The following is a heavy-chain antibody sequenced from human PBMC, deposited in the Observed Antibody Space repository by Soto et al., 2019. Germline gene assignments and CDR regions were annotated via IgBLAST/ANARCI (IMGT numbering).Heavy chain of an antibody. CDR2: INSDGSST. CDR1: GFTFSSYW. CDR3: ARREQWLDFDY. D-gene: IGHD6-19*01. J-gene: IGHJ4*02. Sequence: PGGSLRLSCAASGFTFSSYWMHWVRQAPGKGLVWVSRINSDGSSTSYADSVKGRFTISRDNAKNTLYLQMNSLRAEDTAVYYCARREQWLDFDYWGQGTLVTVAS. V-gene: IGHV3-74*01.